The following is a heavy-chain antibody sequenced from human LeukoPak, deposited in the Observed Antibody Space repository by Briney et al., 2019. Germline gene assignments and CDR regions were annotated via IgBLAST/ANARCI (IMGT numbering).Heavy chain of an antibody. CDR1: GGSFSGYY. Sequence: PSETLSLTCAVYGGSFSGYYWSWIRQPPGKGLEWIGSIYHSGSTYYNPSLKSRVTISVDTSKNQFSLKLSSVTAADTAVYYCAASPTGDVDYWGQGTLVTVSS. V-gene: IGHV4-34*01. CDR2: IYHSGST. D-gene: IGHD7-27*01. J-gene: IGHJ4*02. CDR3: AASPTGDVDY.